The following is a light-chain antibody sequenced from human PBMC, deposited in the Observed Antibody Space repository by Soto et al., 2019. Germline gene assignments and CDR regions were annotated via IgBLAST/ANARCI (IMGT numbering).Light chain of an antibody. CDR1: RSNIGSNT. CDR3: AAWDDSLNGPV. V-gene: IGLV1-44*01. J-gene: IGLJ3*02. CDR2: SAN. Sequence: QSVLTQPPSASGTPGQRVTIFCSGSRSNIGSNTVNWYQQLPGTAPKLLIYSANQRPSGVPDRFSGSKSGTSASLAISGLQCEDGADYYCAAWDDSLNGPVFGGGTKLTVL.